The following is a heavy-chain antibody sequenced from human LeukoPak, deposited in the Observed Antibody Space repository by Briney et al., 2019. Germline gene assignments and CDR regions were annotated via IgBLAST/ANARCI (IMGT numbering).Heavy chain of an antibody. J-gene: IGHJ3*02. CDR3: AREAYYDILTGTEDAFDI. V-gene: IGHV1-46*01. CDR1: GYTFTSYY. CDR2: INPSGGST. D-gene: IGHD3-9*01. Sequence: WASVKVSCKASGYTFTSYYMHWVRQAPGQGLEWMGIINPSGGSTSYAQKFQGRVTMTRDTSTSTVYMELSSLRSEDTAVYYCAREAYYDILTGTEDAFDIWGQGTMVTVSS.